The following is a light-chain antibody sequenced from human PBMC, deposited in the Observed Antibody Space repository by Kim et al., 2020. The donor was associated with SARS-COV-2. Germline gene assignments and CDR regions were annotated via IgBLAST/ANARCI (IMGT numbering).Light chain of an antibody. CDR3: QQYDNLPPLS. Sequence: DIQMTQSPPSLYASVGDRVTITCQASQDIRNYLNWYQQKPGKAPKLLIYDASTLETGVPSRFSGSGSGTRFTFTITNLQPEDFATYYCQQYDNLPPLSFGGGTTLEI. J-gene: IGKJ4*01. CDR1: QDIRNY. V-gene: IGKV1-33*01. CDR2: DAS.